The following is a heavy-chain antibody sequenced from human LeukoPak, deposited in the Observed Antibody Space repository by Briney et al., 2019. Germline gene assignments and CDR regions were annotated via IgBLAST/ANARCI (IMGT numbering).Heavy chain of an antibody. V-gene: IGHV3-23*01. CDR3: AKDLYGDYGGLDY. CDR2: VGGNTGST. J-gene: IGHJ4*02. Sequence: GGSLRLSCAASGFTFSTYAMSWVRQAPGKGLEWVSAVGGNTGSTNYADSVKGRFTISRDNSKNMLYLQLNSLRAEDTAVYYCAKDLYGDYGGLDYWGPGTLVTVSS. D-gene: IGHD4-17*01. CDR1: GFTFSTYA.